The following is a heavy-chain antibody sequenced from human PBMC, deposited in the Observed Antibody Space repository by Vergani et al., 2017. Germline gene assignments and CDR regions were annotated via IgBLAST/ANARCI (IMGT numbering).Heavy chain of an antibody. J-gene: IGHJ4*02. CDR1: GGTFSSYA. CDR3: GRDQTYYYDSSGYYAY. V-gene: IGHV1-69*01. Sequence: QVQLVQSGAEVKKPGSSVKVSCKASGGTFSSYAISWVRQAPGQGLEWMGGIIPIFGTANYAQKFQGRVTITADESTSTAYMELSSLRSEDTAVYYCGRDQTYYYDSSGYYAYWGQGTLVTVSS. D-gene: IGHD3-22*01. CDR2: IIPIFGTA.